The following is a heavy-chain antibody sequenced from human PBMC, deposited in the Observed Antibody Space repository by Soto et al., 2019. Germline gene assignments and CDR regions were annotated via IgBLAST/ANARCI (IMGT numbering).Heavy chain of an antibody. D-gene: IGHD5-12*01. CDR2: FIPIFCTA. CDR1: GGTFSSYT. V-gene: IGHV1-69*12. Sequence: QVQLVQSGAEVKKPGSSVTVSCKASGGTFSSYTISWVRQAPGQGLEWMGGFIPIFCTANYAQKFQGRVTITADESTSTAYMELSSLRSEDTAVYYCARGNHRWLQLWYFDLWGRGTLVTVSS. CDR3: ARGNHRWLQLWYFDL. J-gene: IGHJ2*01.